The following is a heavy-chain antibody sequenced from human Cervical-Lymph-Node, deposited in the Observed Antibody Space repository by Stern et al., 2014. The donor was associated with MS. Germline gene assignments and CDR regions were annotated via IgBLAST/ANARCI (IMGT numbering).Heavy chain of an antibody. V-gene: IGHV1-46*01. Sequence: VQLVESGAEVKHPGASVRVSCKTSEDTFTSYYIHWVRQAPGQGLQWMGIINPSGGSTTYAQKFQGRVTMTRDTSTTTVYMELSSLTSEDTAVYYCARGPLIRGWFDPWGQGTLVTVSS. D-gene: IGHD3-22*01. CDR2: INPSGGST. CDR1: EDTFTSYY. CDR3: ARGPLIRGWFDP. J-gene: IGHJ5*02.